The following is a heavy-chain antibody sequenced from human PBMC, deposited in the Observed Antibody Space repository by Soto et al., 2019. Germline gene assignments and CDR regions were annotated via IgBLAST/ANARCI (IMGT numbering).Heavy chain of an antibody. V-gene: IGHV2-5*02. J-gene: IGHJ5*01. Sequence: QITLKESGPALVKPTQTLTLTCTFSGFSLTTSGVGVGWLRQPPGKAPEWLALISWDDDKRCSPSLKTRLTITKHTSKSQVVLTRTNMDPVDTATYYCARFTTISEKWLDSWGHGTQVTVSS. CDR3: ARFTTISEKWLDS. CDR1: GFSLTTSGVG. D-gene: IGHD3-22*01. CDR2: ISWDDDK.